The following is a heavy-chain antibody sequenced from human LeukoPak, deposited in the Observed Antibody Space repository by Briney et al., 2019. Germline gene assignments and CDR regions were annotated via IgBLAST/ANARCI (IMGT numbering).Heavy chain of an antibody. V-gene: IGHV5-51*01. J-gene: IGHJ6*03. CDR3: ARLLGSSSYYYYMDV. Sequence: KPGESLKISCKGSGYSFTSYWIGWVRQMPGKGLEWMGIIFPGDSDTRYSPSFQGQVTISADKSISTAYLQWSSLKASDTAMYYCARLLGSSSYYYYMDVWGKGTTVTVSS. CDR1: GYSFTSYW. CDR2: IFPGDSDT. D-gene: IGHD6-6*01.